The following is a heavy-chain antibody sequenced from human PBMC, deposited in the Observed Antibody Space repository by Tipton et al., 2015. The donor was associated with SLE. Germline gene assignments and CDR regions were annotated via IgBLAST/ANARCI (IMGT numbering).Heavy chain of an antibody. CDR1: GFTVSSNY. V-gene: IGHV3-53*01. J-gene: IGHJ4*02. D-gene: IGHD3/OR15-3a*01. CDR2: IYSGGST. Sequence: QMVQSGGGLVQPGGSLRLSCAASGFTVSSNYMSWVRQAPGKGLAWVSGIYSGGSTYYADSVTGRVTISRDNAKNSLYLQMNSLRAEGAAVYYCASDDFDWGQGTLVTVSS. CDR3: ASDDFD.